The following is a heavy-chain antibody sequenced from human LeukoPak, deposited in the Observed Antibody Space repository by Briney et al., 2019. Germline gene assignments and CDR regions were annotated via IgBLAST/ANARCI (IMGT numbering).Heavy chain of an antibody. J-gene: IGHJ4*02. D-gene: IGHD5-12*01. Sequence: GGSLRLSCSASGFTFSTYSMHWVRQAPGKGLEYVSAVTSNGDRTYYADSVQGRFTISRDNSKNTLYLQMSGLRTEDTAVYYCVNFGNSGYDFHWGRGTLVTVSS. CDR3: VNFGNSGYDFH. CDR1: GFTFSTYS. V-gene: IGHV3-64D*09. CDR2: VTSNGDRT.